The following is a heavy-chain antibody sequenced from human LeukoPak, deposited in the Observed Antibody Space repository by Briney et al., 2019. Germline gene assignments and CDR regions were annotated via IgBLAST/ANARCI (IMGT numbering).Heavy chain of an antibody. CDR1: GGTFSSYT. V-gene: IGHV1-69*13. D-gene: IGHD3-10*01. CDR2: IIPIFGTA. J-gene: IGHJ4*02. Sequence: GASVKVSCKASGGTFSSYTISWVRQAPGQGLDWMGGIIPIFGTAYYAQKFQGRVTITADESTSTAYMELSSLRSEDTAVYYCARAVGHYYGLRHPLDYWGQGTLVTVSS. CDR3: ARAVGHYYGLRHPLDY.